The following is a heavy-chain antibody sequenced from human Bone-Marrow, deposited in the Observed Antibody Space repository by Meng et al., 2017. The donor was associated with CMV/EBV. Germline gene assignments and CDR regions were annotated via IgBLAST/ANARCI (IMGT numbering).Heavy chain of an antibody. CDR3: ARVRQGYCSSTSCYTFEY. V-gene: IGHV1-3*02. CDR1: GYTFTSYA. Sequence: ASVKVSCKASGYTFTSYAMHWVRQAPGQRLEWMGWSNAGNGNTKYSQEFQGRVTITRDTSASTAYMELSSLRSEDTAVYYCARVRQGYCSSTSCYTFEYWGEGSLVSVSS. J-gene: IGHJ4*02. D-gene: IGHD2-2*02. CDR2: SNAGNGNT.